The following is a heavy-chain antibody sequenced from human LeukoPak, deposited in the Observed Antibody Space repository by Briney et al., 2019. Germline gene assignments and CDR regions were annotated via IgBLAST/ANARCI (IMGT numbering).Heavy chain of an antibody. CDR3: ARAALQRYYYDSSGYYLDY. CDR1: GYTFTSYG. CDR2: ISAYNGNT. V-gene: IGHV1-18*01. Sequence: ASVKVSCKASGYTFTSYGISWVRQAPVQGLEWMGWISAYNGNTNYAQKLQGRVTMTTDTSTSTAYMEMRSLRSDDTAVYYCARAALQRYYYDSSGYYLDYWGQGTLVTVSS. J-gene: IGHJ4*02. D-gene: IGHD3-22*01.